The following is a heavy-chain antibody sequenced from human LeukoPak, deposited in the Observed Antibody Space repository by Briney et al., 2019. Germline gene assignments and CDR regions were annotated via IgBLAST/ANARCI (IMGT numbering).Heavy chain of an antibody. CDR2: ISSSGSTI. J-gene: IGHJ6*02. V-gene: IGHV3-11*01. CDR1: GFTVSSNY. CDR3: ARTTAPKYCSSTSCYAGHYYYGMDV. D-gene: IGHD2-2*01. Sequence: GGSLRLSCAASGFTVSSNYMSWIRQAPGKGLEWVSYISSSGSTIYYADSVKGRFTISRDNAKNSLYLQMNSLRAEDTAVYYCARTTAPKYCSSTSCYAGHYYYGMDVWGQGTTVTVSS.